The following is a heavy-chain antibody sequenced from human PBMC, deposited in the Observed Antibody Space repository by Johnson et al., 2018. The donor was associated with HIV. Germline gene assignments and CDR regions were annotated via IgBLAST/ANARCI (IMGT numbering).Heavy chain of an antibody. V-gene: IGHV3-7*01. D-gene: IGHD1-14*01. CDR1: GFTFSYYA. CDR2: IKQDGSEK. CDR3: ARGRSGILILDDAFDI. Sequence: VQLVESGGGVVQPGRSLRLSCAASGFTFSYYAIFWVRQAPGKGLEWVANIKQDGSEKYCVDSVKGRFTISRDNSKNTLYLQMNSLRVEDTAVYYCARGRSGILILDDAFDIWGQGTMVTVSS. J-gene: IGHJ3*02.